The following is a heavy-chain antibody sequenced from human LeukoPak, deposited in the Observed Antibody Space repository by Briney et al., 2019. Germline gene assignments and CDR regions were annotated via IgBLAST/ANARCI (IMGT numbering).Heavy chain of an antibody. CDR1: GGSISSSSYY. J-gene: IGHJ4*02. Sequence: SETLSLTCTVSGGSISSSSYYWGWIRQPPGKGLEWIGSIYYSGSTYYNPSLKSRVTISVDTSKNQFSLKLSSVTAADTAVYYCARTVTTTHFDYWGQGTLVTVSS. CDR3: ARTVTTTHFDY. V-gene: IGHV4-39*07. D-gene: IGHD4-11*01. CDR2: IYYSGST.